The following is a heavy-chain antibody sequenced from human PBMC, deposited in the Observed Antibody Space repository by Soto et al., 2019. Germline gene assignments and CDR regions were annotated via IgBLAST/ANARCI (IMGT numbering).Heavy chain of an antibody. CDR3: ARYSGYSRCWGPYYYYGMDG. V-gene: IGHV1-18*01. J-gene: IGHJ6*02. Sequence: ASVKVSCKAPGYTFTSYGISWVRQAPGQGLEWMGWISAYNGNTNYAQKLQGRVTMTTDTSTSTAYMELRSLRSDDTAVYYCARYSGYSRCWGPYYYYGMDGWGQGTTVTVSS. CDR1: GYTFTSYG. D-gene: IGHD6-13*01. CDR2: ISAYNGNT.